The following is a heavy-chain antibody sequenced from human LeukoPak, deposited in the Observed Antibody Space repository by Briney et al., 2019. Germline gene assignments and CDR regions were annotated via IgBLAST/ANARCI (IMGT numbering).Heavy chain of an antibody. V-gene: IGHV3-11*01. D-gene: IGHD4-17*01. J-gene: IGHJ4*02. CDR1: GFTFSDYY. Sequence: GGSLRLSCATSGFTFSDYYMSWIRQAPGKGLEWVSYISSSGSTIYYADSVKGRFTISRDNAKNSLYLQMNSLRAEDTAVYYCARVEQRNDSGDYGELFDYWGQGTLVTVSS. CDR3: ARVEQRNDSGDYGELFDY. CDR2: ISSSGSTI.